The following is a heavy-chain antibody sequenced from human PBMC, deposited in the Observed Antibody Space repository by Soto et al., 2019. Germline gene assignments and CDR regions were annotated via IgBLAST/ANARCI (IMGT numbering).Heavy chain of an antibody. D-gene: IGHD7-27*01. CDR3: ARDPETSGGQHWAFNYFDS. CDR1: GFSFSISP. J-gene: IGHJ4*02. V-gene: IGHV3-30-3*01. CDR2: ISYDETNK. Sequence: QVQLVESGGGVVQPGRSLRLSCAASGFSFSISPMHWVRQAPGKGPEWVALISYDETNKFYSDSLKDRFTIFRDNSMSTLYLQVDSLRPADAAVYYCARDPETSGGQHWAFNYFDSWGQGTLVNVSS.